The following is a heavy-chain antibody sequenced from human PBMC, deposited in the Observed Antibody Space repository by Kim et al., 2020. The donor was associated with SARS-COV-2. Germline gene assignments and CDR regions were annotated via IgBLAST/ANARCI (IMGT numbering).Heavy chain of an antibody. D-gene: IGHD3-9*01. Sequence: ASVKVSCKASGYTFTSYGISWVRQAPGQGLEWMGWISAYNGNTNYAQKLQGRVTMTTDTSTSTAYMELRSLRSDDTAVYYCARADYDILTGYVPAGYWGQGTLVPVSS. J-gene: IGHJ4*02. CDR3: ARADYDILTGYVPAGY. CDR1: GYTFTSYG. V-gene: IGHV1-18*01. CDR2: ISAYNGNT.